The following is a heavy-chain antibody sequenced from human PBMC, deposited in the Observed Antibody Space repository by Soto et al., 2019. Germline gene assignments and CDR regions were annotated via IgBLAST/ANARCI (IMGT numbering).Heavy chain of an antibody. D-gene: IGHD6-19*01. CDR1: GFSFSDYG. V-gene: IGHV3-33*01. J-gene: IGHJ4*02. Sequence: QVQLVESGGGVVQPGRSLRLSCTASGFSFSDYGMHWVRQVPGKGLEWLAVIWYDGSNKYYADSVEGRFTISRDKSKNTLYLQMNGLGADDTALYYCARDQKYSSGWYAVDYWGQGTLVTVSS. CDR3: ARDQKYSSGWYAVDY. CDR2: IWYDGSNK.